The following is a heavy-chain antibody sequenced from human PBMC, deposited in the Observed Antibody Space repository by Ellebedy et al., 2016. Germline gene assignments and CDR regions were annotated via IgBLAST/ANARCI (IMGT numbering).Heavy chain of an antibody. CDR3: ARALGISGGDYGMDV. J-gene: IGHJ6*02. D-gene: IGHD2-15*01. CDR1: GYSFTSYW. Sequence: GESLKISCQGSGYSFTSYWIGWVRQMPGKGLEWMGIIYPGDSDTRYSPSFQGQVTISADKSISTAYLQWSSLKASDTAMYYCARALGISGGDYGMDVWGQGTTVTVSS. V-gene: IGHV5-51*01. CDR2: IYPGDSDT.